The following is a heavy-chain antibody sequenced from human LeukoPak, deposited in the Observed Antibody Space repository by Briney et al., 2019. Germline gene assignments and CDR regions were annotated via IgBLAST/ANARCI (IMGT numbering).Heavy chain of an antibody. CDR2: IKQDGSEK. J-gene: IGHJ4*02. CDR1: GFTFSSYW. CDR3: ARGARYGSGWYGGFDY. D-gene: IGHD6-19*01. V-gene: IGHV3-7*01. Sequence: LGGSLRLSCAASGFTFSSYWMSWVRQAPGKGLEWVANIKQDGSEKYYVDSVKGRFTISRDNAKNSLYLQMNSLRAEDTAVYYCARGARYGSGWYGGFDYWGQGTLVTVSS.